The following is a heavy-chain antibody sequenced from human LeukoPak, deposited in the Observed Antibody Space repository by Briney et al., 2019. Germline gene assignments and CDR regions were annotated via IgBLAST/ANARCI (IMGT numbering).Heavy chain of an antibody. CDR2: IYYSGST. J-gene: IGHJ4*02. CDR3: ARLASGSYGPLTPFDY. V-gene: IGHV4-59*08. CDR1: GGSISIYY. Sequence: PETLSLTCTVSGGSISIYYWSWIRQPPGEGLGWVGDIYYSGSTNYNPSLKSRVTISVDTSKNQFYLRLSSVTAADTAVYYSARLASGSYGPLTPFDYWGQGTLVTVSS. D-gene: IGHD1-26*01.